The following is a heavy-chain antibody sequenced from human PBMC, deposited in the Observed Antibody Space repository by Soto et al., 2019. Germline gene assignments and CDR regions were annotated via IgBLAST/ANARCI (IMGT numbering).Heavy chain of an antibody. D-gene: IGHD6-6*01. CDR3: ARCLSIADSYYYGMDV. J-gene: IGHJ6*01. CDR1: GYSFTSYW. Sequence: GESLKISCKGSGYSFTSYWIGWVRQMPGKGLEWMGIIYPGDSDTRYSPSFQGQVTISADKSISTAYLQWSSLKASDTAMYYCARCLSIADSYYYGMDVWGQGTTVTV. CDR2: IYPGDSDT. V-gene: IGHV5-51*01.